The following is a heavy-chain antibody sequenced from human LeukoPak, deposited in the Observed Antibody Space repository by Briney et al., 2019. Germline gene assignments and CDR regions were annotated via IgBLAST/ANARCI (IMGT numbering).Heavy chain of an antibody. V-gene: IGHV3-30*04. CDR2: ISYDESNK. CDR3: ARGGIYCSSTSCYWISVDY. J-gene: IGHJ4*02. Sequence: GGSLRLSCTASGFTFSSYAMHWVRQAPGKGLEWVAIISYDESNKYYTDSVKGRFTISRDNSKNTLYLQMHSLRAEDTAAYYCARGGIYCSSTSCYWISVDYWGQGTLVTVSS. D-gene: IGHD2-2*01. CDR1: GFTFSSYA.